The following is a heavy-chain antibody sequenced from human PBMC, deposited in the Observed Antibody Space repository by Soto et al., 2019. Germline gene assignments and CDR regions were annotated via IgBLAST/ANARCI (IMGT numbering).Heavy chain of an antibody. Sequence: EVQLLESGGGLVQPGGSLRLSCVASGFMFSSYGMSGVRQAPGKGLEWVSAISGSGDRSYYADSVKGRFTISRDNSKNKLHLQMNSLRAEDTAVYYCAKGVYGDYVSDYWGQGTLVTVSS. V-gene: IGHV3-23*01. CDR3: AKGVYGDYVSDY. CDR1: GFMFSSYG. D-gene: IGHD4-17*01. CDR2: ISGSGDRS. J-gene: IGHJ4*02.